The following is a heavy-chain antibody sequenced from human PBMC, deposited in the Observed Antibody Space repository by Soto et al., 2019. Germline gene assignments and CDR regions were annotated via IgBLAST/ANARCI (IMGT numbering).Heavy chain of an antibody. CDR1: RGSIKSRSYY. CDR2: IYYSGST. CDR3: ARHNYGSGSTYFDY. Sequence: SETLSLTCDVSRGSIKSRSYYWAWIRQPPGRGLEWIGNIYYSGSTNYNPSLKSRVTISVDTSKNQFSLKLNSMTAADTAVYYCARHNYGSGSTYFDYWGQGTLVTVSS. D-gene: IGHD3-10*01. V-gene: IGHV4-39*01. J-gene: IGHJ4*02.